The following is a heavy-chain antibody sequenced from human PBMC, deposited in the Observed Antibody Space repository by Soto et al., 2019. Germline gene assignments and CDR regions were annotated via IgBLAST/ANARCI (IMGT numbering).Heavy chain of an antibody. CDR1: GGSFSGYY. CDR2: INHSGST. Sequence: SETLSLTCAVYGGSFSGYYWSWIRQPPGKGLEWIGEINHSGSTNYNPSLKSRVSISVDTSKNQFSLKLSSVTAADTAVYYCARMMARIATTLRLYYFDYWGQGTLVTVSS. V-gene: IGHV4-34*01. CDR3: ARMMARIATTLRLYYFDY. J-gene: IGHJ4*02. D-gene: IGHD1-26*01.